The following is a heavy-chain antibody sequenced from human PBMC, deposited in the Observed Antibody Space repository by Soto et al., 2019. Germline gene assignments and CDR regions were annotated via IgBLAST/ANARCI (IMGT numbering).Heavy chain of an antibody. CDR2: ISYDGSNK. J-gene: IGHJ3*02. V-gene: IGHV3-30*18. D-gene: IGHD4-17*01. CDR1: GFTFSSYG. Sequence: QVQLVESGGGVVQPGRSLRLSCAASGFTFSSYGMHWVRQAPGKGLEWVAVISYDGSNKYYADSVKGRFTISRDNSKNTLYLQMNSLRAEDTAVYYCAKVSGPYYGGNSWGPLDDAFDIWGQGTMVTVSS. CDR3: AKVSGPYYGGNSWGPLDDAFDI.